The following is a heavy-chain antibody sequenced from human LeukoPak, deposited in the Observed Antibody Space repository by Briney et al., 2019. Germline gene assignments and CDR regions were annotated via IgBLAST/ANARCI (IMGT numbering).Heavy chain of an antibody. CDR3: AKAKYSGSYHFDY. CDR1: GFTFSSYA. Sequence: GGSLRLSCAASGFTFSSYAMSWVRQAPGKGLEWVSAISGSGGSTYYADSVKGRFTISRDNSKSTLYLQMNSLRAEDTAVYYCAKAKYSGSYHFDYWGQGTLVTVSS. V-gene: IGHV3-23*01. D-gene: IGHD1-26*01. CDR2: ISGSGGST. J-gene: IGHJ4*02.